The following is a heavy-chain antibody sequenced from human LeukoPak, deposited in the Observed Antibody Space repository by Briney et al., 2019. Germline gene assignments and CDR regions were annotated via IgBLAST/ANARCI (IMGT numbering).Heavy chain of an antibody. CDR2: FYYTGDT. V-gene: IGHV4-38-2*02. CDR3: ARESDYAWAYSFDY. D-gene: IGHD4-17*01. J-gene: IGHJ4*02. CDR1: GFTFSSYG. Sequence: PGGSLRLSCAASGFTFSSYGMHWVRQPPGKGLEWIGSFYYTGDTYYNPSLKSRVTISVDTSKNQFSLKLSSVTAADTAVYYCARESDYAWAYSFDYWGQGTLVPVSS.